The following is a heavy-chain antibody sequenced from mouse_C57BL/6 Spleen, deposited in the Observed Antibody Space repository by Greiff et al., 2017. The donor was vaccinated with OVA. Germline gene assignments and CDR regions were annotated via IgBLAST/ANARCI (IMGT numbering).Heavy chain of an antibody. V-gene: IGHV1-81*01. J-gene: IGHJ4*01. Sequence: LQESGAELARPGASVKLSCKASGYTFTSYGISWVKQRTGQGLEWIGEIYPRSGNTYYNEKFKGKATLTADKSSSTAYMELRSLTSEDSAVYFCAGGDDYDRAMDYWGQGTSVTVSS. CDR2: IYPRSGNT. CDR3: AGGDDYDRAMDY. D-gene: IGHD2-4*01. CDR1: GYTFTSYG.